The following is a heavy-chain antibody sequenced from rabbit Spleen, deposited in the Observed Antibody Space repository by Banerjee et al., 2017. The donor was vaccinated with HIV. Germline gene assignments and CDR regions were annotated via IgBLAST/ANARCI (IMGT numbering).Heavy chain of an antibody. Sequence: QEQLEESGGDLVKPGASLTLTCTASGFSFSRRYYMSWVRQAPGKGPEWVAFINTRTDGTAYPSWAKGRFTISKTSSTTVTLQMTSLTAADTATYFCARDSGSSFSSYGMDLWGQGTLVTVS. CDR3: ARDSGSSFSSYGMDL. D-gene: IGHD8-1*01. CDR2: INTRTDGT. J-gene: IGHJ6*01. CDR1: GFSFSRRYY. V-gene: IGHV1S45*01.